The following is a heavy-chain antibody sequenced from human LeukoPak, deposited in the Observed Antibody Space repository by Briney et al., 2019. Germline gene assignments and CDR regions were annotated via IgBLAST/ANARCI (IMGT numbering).Heavy chain of an antibody. CDR3: AREVDSSGYYYYYYGMDV. D-gene: IGHD3-22*01. V-gene: IGHV1-3*01. J-gene: IGHJ6*02. Sequence: GASVKVSCKGSGYTFTCYAMHWVRQAPGQRLEWMGWINAGNGNTKYSQKFQGRVTITRDTSASTAYMELSSLRSEDTAVYYCAREVDSSGYYYYYYGMDVWGQGTTVTVSS. CDR2: INAGNGNT. CDR1: GYTFTCYA.